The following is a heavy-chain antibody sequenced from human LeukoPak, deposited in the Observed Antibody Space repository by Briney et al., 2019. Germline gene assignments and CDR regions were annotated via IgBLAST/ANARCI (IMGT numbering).Heavy chain of an antibody. Sequence: EGSLRLSCAASGFTFSSYAIHWVRQAPGKGLEWVAVISFDGSNKYYADSVKGRFTISRDNSKNTLYLQMNSLRAEDTAVYYCAKMGGLQRAFDYWGQGSLVTVSS. D-gene: IGHD5-24*01. CDR3: AKMGGLQRAFDY. CDR1: GFTFSSYA. CDR2: ISFDGSNK. J-gene: IGHJ4*02. V-gene: IGHV3-30-3*02.